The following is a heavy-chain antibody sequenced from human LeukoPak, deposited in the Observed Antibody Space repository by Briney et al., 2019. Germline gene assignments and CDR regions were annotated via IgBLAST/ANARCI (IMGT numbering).Heavy chain of an antibody. CDR1: GGTFSSYA. CDR3: ARAEYSSSSLQSYYYYYGMDV. Sequence: RASVKVSCKASGGTFSSYAISWVRQAPGQGLEWMGGIIPMLGTAKYAQKFQGRVTITADESTSTAYMELSSLRSEDTAVYYRARAEYSSSSLQSYYYYYGMDVWGQGTTVTVSS. D-gene: IGHD6-6*01. J-gene: IGHJ6*02. CDR2: IIPMLGTA. V-gene: IGHV1-69*13.